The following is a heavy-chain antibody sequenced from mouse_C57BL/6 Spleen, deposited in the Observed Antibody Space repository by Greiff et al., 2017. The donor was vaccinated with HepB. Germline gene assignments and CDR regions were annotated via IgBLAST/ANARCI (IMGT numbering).Heavy chain of an antibody. J-gene: IGHJ4*01. V-gene: IGHV5-9-1*02. D-gene: IGHD1-1*01. CDR2: ISSGGDYI. CDR3: TREGTVVATGAMDY. CDR1: GFTFSSYA. Sequence: EVQVVESGEGLVKPGGSLKLSCAASGFTFSSYAMSWVRQTPEKRLEWVAYISSGGDYIYYADTVKGRFTISRDNARNTLYLQMSSLKSEDTAMYYCTREGTVVATGAMDYWGQGTSVTVSS.